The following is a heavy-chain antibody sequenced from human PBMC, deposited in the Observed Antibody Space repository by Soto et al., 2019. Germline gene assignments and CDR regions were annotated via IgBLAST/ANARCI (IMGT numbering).Heavy chain of an antibody. CDR2: FDPEDGET. D-gene: IGHD1-26*01. Sequence: RASVKVSCKVSGYTLTELSMHWVRQAPGKGLEWMGGFDPEDGETIYEQKFQGRVTMTEDTSTDTAYMELSSLRSEDTAFYYCATVVGTYLDFWGQGTLVTVSS. V-gene: IGHV1-24*01. CDR3: ATVVGTYLDF. J-gene: IGHJ4*02. CDR1: GYTLTELS.